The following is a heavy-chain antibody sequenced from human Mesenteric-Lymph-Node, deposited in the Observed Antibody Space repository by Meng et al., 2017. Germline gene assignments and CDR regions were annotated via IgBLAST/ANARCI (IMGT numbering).Heavy chain of an antibody. V-gene: IGHV6-1*01. CDR3: ASWRYDY. J-gene: IGHJ4*02. D-gene: IGHD1-26*01. CDR2: TYYRSKWST. CDR1: GDSVSSNSAA. Sequence: QVQLQQSGPGLVKPSQILSLTCDIFGDSVSSNSAAWNWIRQSPSRGLEWLGRTYYRSKWSTNYAVSMKSRITIDPDTSKNQFSLQLNSVTPEDTAVYYCASWRYDYWGQGTLVTVSS.